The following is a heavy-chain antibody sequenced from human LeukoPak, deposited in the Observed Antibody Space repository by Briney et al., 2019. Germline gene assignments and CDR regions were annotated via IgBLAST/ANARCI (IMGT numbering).Heavy chain of an antibody. Sequence: SETLSLTCTVSGGSISSHYWSWIRQPPGKGLEWIGYIYYSGSTNYNPSLKSRVTISVDTSKNQFSLKLSSVTAADTAVYYCASSYDSSGYSVGTFDYWGQGTLVTVSS. CDR1: GGSISSHY. CDR3: ASSYDSSGYSVGTFDY. D-gene: IGHD3-22*01. V-gene: IGHV4-59*11. CDR2: IYYSGST. J-gene: IGHJ4*02.